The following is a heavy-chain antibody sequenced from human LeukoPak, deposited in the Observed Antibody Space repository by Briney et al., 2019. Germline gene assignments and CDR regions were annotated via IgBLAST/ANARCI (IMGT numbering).Heavy chain of an antibody. Sequence: GGSLRLSCAASGFTFDDYAMHWVRQAPGKGLEWVSLINWDGGSTYYADSVKGRFTISRDNSKNSLYLQMNSLRAEDTALYYCAKGPKGYDFWSGYAPLDYWGQGALVTVSS. J-gene: IGHJ4*02. CDR1: GFTFDDYA. CDR2: INWDGGST. D-gene: IGHD3-3*01. CDR3: AKGPKGYDFWSGYAPLDY. V-gene: IGHV3-43D*04.